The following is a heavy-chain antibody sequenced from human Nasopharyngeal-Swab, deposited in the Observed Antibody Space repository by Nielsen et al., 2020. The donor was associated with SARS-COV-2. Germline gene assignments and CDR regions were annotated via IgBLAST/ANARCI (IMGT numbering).Heavy chain of an antibody. D-gene: IGHD3-22*01. J-gene: IGHJ4*02. CDR3: ARGTDSFYFDSSGYYFDS. Sequence: GESLKISCAASAFTFSSYGMNWVRQAPGKGLARVALVPYDGSNAYYADSVKGRFTISRDNSKNTLYLQMSSLRADDTAVYYCARGTDSFYFDSSGYYFDSWGQGTLVAVSS. V-gene: IGHV3-33*05. CDR1: AFTFSSYG. CDR2: VPYDGSNA.